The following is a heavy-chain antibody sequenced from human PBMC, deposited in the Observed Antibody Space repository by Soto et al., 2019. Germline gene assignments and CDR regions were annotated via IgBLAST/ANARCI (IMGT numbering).Heavy chain of an antibody. CDR2: IKQDSSET. J-gene: IGHJ5*02. Sequence: EVLLVESGGGLVQPGGSLRLSCAASGFTFSNYWMSWARQGPGKGLEWVAVIKQDSSETYYVDSVKGRFTVSRDNAKRSLYLQMNTLRVEDTAGYYCVTDWGQLSGAWGQGVLVTVSS. D-gene: IGHD3-16*01. CDR3: VTDWGQLSGA. CDR1: GFTFSNYW. V-gene: IGHV3-7*03.